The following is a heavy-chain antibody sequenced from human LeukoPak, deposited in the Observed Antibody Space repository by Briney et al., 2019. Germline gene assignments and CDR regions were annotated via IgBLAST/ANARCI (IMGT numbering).Heavy chain of an antibody. CDR3: ARVERNTVDY. V-gene: IGHV4-59*01. Sequence: SETLSLTCTVSGGSISSYYWSWNRQPPGKGLEWIGYIYYSGSTNYNPSLKSRVTISVDTSKNQFSLKLSSVTAADTAVYYCARVERNTVDYWGQGTLVTVSS. D-gene: IGHD5-24*01. J-gene: IGHJ4*02. CDR1: GGSISSYY. CDR2: IYYSGST.